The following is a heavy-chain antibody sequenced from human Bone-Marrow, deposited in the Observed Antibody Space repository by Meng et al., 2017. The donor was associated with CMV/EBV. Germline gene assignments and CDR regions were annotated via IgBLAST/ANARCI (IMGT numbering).Heavy chain of an antibody. CDR3: ASASLTNVDSDAYYFVFSF. V-gene: IGHV1-46*01. CDR1: GYTFSNYY. CDR2: IDPSGGRT. Sequence: ASVKVSCKASGYTFSNYYMNWVRQAPGQGLEWMGIIDPSGGRTRYAQRFQGRVTLTGDTSTSTVYMELSSLKSEDTAVYYCASASLTNVDSDAYYFVFSFWGQGTLVTVSS. D-gene: IGHD3-16*01. J-gene: IGHJ4*02.